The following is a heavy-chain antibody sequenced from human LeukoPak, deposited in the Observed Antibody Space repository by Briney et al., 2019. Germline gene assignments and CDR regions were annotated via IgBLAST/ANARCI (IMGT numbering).Heavy chain of an antibody. CDR2: FDPEDGET. Sequence: ASVTVSCKVSGYTLTELSMHWVRQAPGKGLEWMGGFDPEDGETIYAQKFQGRVTMTEDTSTDTAYMELSSLRSEDTAVYYCATPVKARDYYDSSGYFDYWGQGTLVTVSS. V-gene: IGHV1-24*01. CDR1: GYTLTELS. D-gene: IGHD3-22*01. CDR3: ATPVKARDYYDSSGYFDY. J-gene: IGHJ4*02.